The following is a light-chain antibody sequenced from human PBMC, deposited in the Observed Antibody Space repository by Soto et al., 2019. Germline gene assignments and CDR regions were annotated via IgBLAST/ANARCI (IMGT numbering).Light chain of an antibody. CDR2: GNT. V-gene: IGLV1-40*01. CDR1: SSNIGAGYV. Sequence: QSVLTQPPSVSGSPGQRVTISCTGSSSNIGAGYVIHWYQQLPGTAPKVFIYGNTNRPSGVPDRFSGSNSGTSASLAITGLQAEDEADYYCQSYDRSLSGYDFGTGTKLTVL. CDR3: QSYDRSLSGYD. J-gene: IGLJ1*01.